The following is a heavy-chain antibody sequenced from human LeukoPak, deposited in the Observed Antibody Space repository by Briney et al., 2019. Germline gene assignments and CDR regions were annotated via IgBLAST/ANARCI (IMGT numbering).Heavy chain of an antibody. Sequence: GGSLRLSCAASGFTVSSNYMSWVRQAPGKGLEWVSVIYSGGSTYYADSVKGRFTISRHNSKNTLYLQMNSLRAEDTAVYYCAKEGSSWWEYYFDYWGQGTLVTVSS. CDR3: AKEGSSWWEYYFDY. CDR1: GFTVSSNY. D-gene: IGHD6-13*01. J-gene: IGHJ4*02. CDR2: IYSGGST. V-gene: IGHV3-53*01.